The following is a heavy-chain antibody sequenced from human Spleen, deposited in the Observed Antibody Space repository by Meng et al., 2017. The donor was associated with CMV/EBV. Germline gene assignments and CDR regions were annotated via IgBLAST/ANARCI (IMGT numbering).Heavy chain of an antibody. CDR1: GGSISSSSYY. V-gene: IGHV4-39*07. CDR3: ARGATGY. CDR2: IYYSGST. Sequence: LETLSLTCTVSGGSISSSSYYWGWIRQPPGKGLEWIGSIYYSGSTYYNPSLKSRVTISVDTSKNQFSLKLSSVTAADTAVYYCARGATGYWGQGTLVTVSS. J-gene: IGHJ4*02. D-gene: IGHD1-26*01.